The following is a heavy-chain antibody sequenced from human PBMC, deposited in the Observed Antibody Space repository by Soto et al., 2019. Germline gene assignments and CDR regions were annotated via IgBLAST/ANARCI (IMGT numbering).Heavy chain of an antibody. CDR2: IFPSDSDT. Sequence: PGESLKISCRTSGYRFTSNWIAWVRQMPGKGLEWMGIIFPSDSDTRYSPSFQGQVTISADRSTSTVFLQWASLKASDTAVYFCARKDKSGYFNWFDPWGQGTLVTSPQ. D-gene: IGHD3-22*01. CDR3: ARKDKSGYFNWFDP. J-gene: IGHJ5*02. CDR1: GYRFTSNW. V-gene: IGHV5-51*01.